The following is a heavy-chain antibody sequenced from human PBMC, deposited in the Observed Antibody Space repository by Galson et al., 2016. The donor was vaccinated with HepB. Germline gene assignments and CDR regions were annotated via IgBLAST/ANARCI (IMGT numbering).Heavy chain of an antibody. V-gene: IGHV3-30*04. CDR3: AREGKDIVLMVYATKDYYGMDV. J-gene: IGHJ6*02. D-gene: IGHD2-8*01. CDR1: GFTFSSYA. Sequence: LRLSCAASGFTFSSYAMHWVRQTPGKGLEWVAVISYDGSNKYYADSVKGRFTISRDNSKNTLYLQMNSLRAEDTAVYYCAREGKDIVLMVYATKDYYGMDVWGQGTTVTVSS. CDR2: ISYDGSNK.